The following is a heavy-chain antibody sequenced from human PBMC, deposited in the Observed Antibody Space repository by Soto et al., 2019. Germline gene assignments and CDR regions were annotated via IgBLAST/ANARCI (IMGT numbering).Heavy chain of an antibody. D-gene: IGHD2-15*01. CDR2: ISYDGSNK. V-gene: IGHV3-30*14. Sequence: QVQLVESGGGVVQPGRSLRLSCAASGFTFSSYAMHWVRQAPGKGLEWVAVISYDGSNKYYADSVKGRFTISRDNAKNTLQLQKHRLSAEEPSVDYCPGDHEESVVVVAATVLRPHGMDVWGQGTTVTVS. CDR1: GFTFSSYA. CDR3: PGDHEESVVVVAATVLRPHGMDV. J-gene: IGHJ6*01.